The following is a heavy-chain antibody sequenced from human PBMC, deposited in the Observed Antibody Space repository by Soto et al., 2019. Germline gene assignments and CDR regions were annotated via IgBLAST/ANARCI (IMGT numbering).Heavy chain of an antibody. V-gene: IGHV4-31*03. CDR3: ARHTFNWNYGYYFDY. D-gene: IGHD1-7*01. J-gene: IGHJ4*02. CDR2: IYYSGST. Sequence: QVQLQESGPGLVKPSQTLSLTCTVSGGSISSGGYYWSWIRQHPGKGLAWIGYIYYSGSTYYNPSLKSRVTISVDTSKNQFSLKLSSVTAADTAVYYCARHTFNWNYGYYFDYWGQGTLVTVSS. CDR1: GGSISSGGYY.